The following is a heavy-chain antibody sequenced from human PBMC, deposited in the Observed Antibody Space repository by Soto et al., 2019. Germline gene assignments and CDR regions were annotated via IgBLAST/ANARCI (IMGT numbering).Heavy chain of an antibody. V-gene: IGHV3-64*01. J-gene: IGHJ4*02. CDR2: ISSNGGTT. D-gene: IGHD4-17*01. CDR3: ARGTDYGDYVPHHPTGNYFDY. Sequence: EVQLVESGGGLVQPGGSLRLSCAASGFTFDIYAMHWVCQAPGKGLEYVSAISSNGGTTYYANSVKGRFTISRDNSKNTLYLQMGSLRAEDMAVYYCARGTDYGDYVPHHPTGNYFDYWGQGTLVTVSS. CDR1: GFTFDIYA.